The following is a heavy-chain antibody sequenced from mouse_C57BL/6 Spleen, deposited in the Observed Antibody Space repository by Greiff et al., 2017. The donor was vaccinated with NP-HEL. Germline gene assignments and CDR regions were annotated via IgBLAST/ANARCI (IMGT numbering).Heavy chain of an antibody. CDR3: ARGPDGSSLYYFDY. J-gene: IGHJ2*01. V-gene: IGHV5-4*01. Sequence: EVQLVESGGGLVKPGGSLKLSCAASGFTFSSYAMSWVRQTPEKRLEWVATISDGGSYTYYPDNVKGRFTISRDNAKNTRYLQMSHLKSEDTAMYYCARGPDGSSLYYFDYWGQGTTLTVSS. D-gene: IGHD1-1*01. CDR1: GFTFSSYA. CDR2: ISDGGSYT.